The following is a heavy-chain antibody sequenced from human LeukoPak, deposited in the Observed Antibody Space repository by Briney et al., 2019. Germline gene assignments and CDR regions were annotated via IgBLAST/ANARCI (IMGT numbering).Heavy chain of an antibody. CDR3: AKDRVFGRAGPFDY. CDR2: ISSSSSYI. J-gene: IGHJ4*02. CDR1: GFTFSSYS. Sequence: GGSLRLSCAASGFTFSSYSMNWVRQAPGKGLEWVSSISSSSSYIYYADSVKGRFTISRDNAKNSLYLQMNSLRAEDTAVYYCAKDRVFGRAGPFDYWGQGTLVTVSS. V-gene: IGHV3-21*01. D-gene: IGHD3-10*01.